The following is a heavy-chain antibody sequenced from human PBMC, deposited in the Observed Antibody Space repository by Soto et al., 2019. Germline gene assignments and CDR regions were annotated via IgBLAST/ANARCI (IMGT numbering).Heavy chain of an antibody. Sequence: QVQLVQSGAEVKKPGSSVKVSCKASGDTFSSYSFSWVRQAPGQGLEWMGRIIPILDIANYAQKFQGRVTITADKSTSTAYMDRSSLRSEDTAVYFCAREGGDTVMVAYGLDVWGQGTTVTVSS. CDR2: IIPILDIA. D-gene: IGHD5-18*01. CDR3: AREGGDTVMVAYGLDV. J-gene: IGHJ6*02. V-gene: IGHV1-69*08. CDR1: GDTFSSYS.